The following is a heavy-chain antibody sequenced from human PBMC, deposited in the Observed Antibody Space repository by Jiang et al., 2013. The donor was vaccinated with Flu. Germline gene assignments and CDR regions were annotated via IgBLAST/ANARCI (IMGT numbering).Heavy chain of an antibody. CDR3: ARHVGSDFWSGYEPPFYFDY. CDR1: GYGFSSYW. CDR2: IFPGDSDT. V-gene: IGHV5-51*01. J-gene: IGHJ4*02. D-gene: IGHD3-3*01. Sequence: SVKISCKVSGYGFSSYWIGWVRQTPGKGLEWMGIIFPGDSDTRYSSSFQGQVTISAAKSISTAYLQWSSLKASDTAMYYCARHVGSDFWSGYEPPFYFDYWGQGTLVTVSS.